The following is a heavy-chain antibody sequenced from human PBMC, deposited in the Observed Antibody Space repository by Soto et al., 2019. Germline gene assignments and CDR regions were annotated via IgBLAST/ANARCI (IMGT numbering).Heavy chain of an antibody. CDR3: ARVGYYYDSSVFNWFGP. CDR2: IYYSGST. D-gene: IGHD3-22*01. J-gene: IGHJ5*02. CDR1: GGSISSYY. Sequence: SETLSLTCTVSGGSISSYYWSWIRQPPGKGLEWIGYIYYSGSTNYNPSLKSRVTISVDTSKNQFSLKLSSVTAADTAVYYCARVGYYYDSSVFNWFGPWGQGTLITISS. V-gene: IGHV4-59*01.